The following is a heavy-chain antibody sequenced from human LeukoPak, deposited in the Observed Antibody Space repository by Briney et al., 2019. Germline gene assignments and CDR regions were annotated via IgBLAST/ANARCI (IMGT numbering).Heavy chain of an antibody. J-gene: IGHJ5*02. V-gene: IGHV4-59*08. CDR1: GGSISSYY. CDR2: IYYNGST. Sequence: PSETLSLTCTVSGGSISSYYWSWIRQPPGKGLVWIGYIYYNGSTNYNPSLKSRVTLSVDTSKNQFSLKLRSVTAADTAVYSCARSAGRSGPFDPWGQGTLVTVSS. CDR3: ARSAGRSGPFDP. D-gene: IGHD3-10*01.